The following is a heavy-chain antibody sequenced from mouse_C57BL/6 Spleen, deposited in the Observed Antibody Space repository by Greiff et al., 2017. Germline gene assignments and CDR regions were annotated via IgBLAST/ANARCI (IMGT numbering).Heavy chain of an antibody. D-gene: IGHD4-1*01. J-gene: IGHJ3*01. V-gene: IGHV1-82*01. CDR3: ARGWDGGAWFAY. Sequence: QVQLQQSGPELVKPGASVKISCKASGYAFSSSWMNWVKQRPGKGLEWIGRIYPGDGDTNYNGKFKGKATLTADKSSSTAYMQLSSLTSEDSAVYFCARGWDGGAWFAYWGQGTLVTVSA. CDR2: IYPGDGDT. CDR1: GYAFSSSW.